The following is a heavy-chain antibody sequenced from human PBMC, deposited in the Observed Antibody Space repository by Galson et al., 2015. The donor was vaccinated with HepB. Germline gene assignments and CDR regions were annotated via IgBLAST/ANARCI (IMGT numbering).Heavy chain of an antibody. Sequence: SLRLSCAASGFTVSSDYMNWVRQAPGKGLEWVSVIYTGGSTYYADYVKGRFTISRDNSKNTVYLQMNSLRPEDTAVYYCARILYNWNLNYYYGMDVWGQGTTVTVSS. CDR3: ARILYNWNLNYYYGMDV. D-gene: IGHD1-20*01. J-gene: IGHJ6*02. V-gene: IGHV3-66*02. CDR1: GFTVSSDY. CDR2: IYTGGST.